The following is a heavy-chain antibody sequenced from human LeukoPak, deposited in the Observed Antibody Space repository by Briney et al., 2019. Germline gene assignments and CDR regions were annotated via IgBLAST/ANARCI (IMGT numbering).Heavy chain of an antibody. Sequence: GGSLRLSCAASGFAFGDYAMHWVRQPPGKGLEWVSGINWNRGSIAYADPVKGRFTISRDNAKNSLYLQMNSLRAEDTALYYCAKDMSAGYYDSSGYEFDYWGQGTLVTVSS. V-gene: IGHV3-9*01. D-gene: IGHD3-22*01. CDR2: INWNRGSI. CDR1: GFAFGDYA. J-gene: IGHJ4*02. CDR3: AKDMSAGYYDSSGYEFDY.